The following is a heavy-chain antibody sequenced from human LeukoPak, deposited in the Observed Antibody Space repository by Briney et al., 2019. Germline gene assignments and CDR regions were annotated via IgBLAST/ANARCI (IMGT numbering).Heavy chain of an antibody. CDR3: ARGSPYYYGSGSTRDPVDY. CDR2: IWYDGSNK. D-gene: IGHD3-10*01. Sequence: PGGSLRLSCAASGFTFSSYAMHWVRQAPGKGLEWVAVIWYDGSNKYYADSVKGRFTISRDNSKNTLYLQMNSLRAEDTAVYYCARGSPYYYGSGSTRDPVDYWGQGTLVTVSS. CDR1: GFTFSSYA. V-gene: IGHV3-33*08. J-gene: IGHJ4*02.